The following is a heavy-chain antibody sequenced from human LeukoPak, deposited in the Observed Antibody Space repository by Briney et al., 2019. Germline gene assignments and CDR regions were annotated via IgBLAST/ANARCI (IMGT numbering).Heavy chain of an antibody. CDR1: RFTFTNYG. CDR2: IWYDGSNK. V-gene: IGHV3-33*01. CDR3: ARDKNSGIYYIDY. J-gene: IGHJ4*02. Sequence: PGRSLRLSCAASRFTFTNYGMHWVRQAPGKGLEWVAVIWYDGSNKYYADSVKGRFTISRDNSKNTLYLQMNSLGAEDTAVYYCARDKNSGIYYIDYWGQGTLVTVSS. D-gene: IGHD1-26*01.